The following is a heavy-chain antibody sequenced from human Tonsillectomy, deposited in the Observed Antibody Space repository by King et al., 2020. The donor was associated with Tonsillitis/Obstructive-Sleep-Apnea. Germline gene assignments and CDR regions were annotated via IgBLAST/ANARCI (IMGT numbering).Heavy chain of an antibody. Sequence: VQLVESGAEVKKPGESLRISCKGSGYSFTSYWITWVRQMPGKGLEWMGRIDPSDSYTDYSPSFQGHVTISADKSISTAYLQWSSLKASDTAMYYCASAGDYYSAMDVWGHGTTVTVSS. CDR3: ASAGDYYSAMDV. J-gene: IGHJ6*02. CDR2: IDPSDSYT. CDR1: GYSFTSYW. V-gene: IGHV5-10-1*03. D-gene: IGHD3-10*01.